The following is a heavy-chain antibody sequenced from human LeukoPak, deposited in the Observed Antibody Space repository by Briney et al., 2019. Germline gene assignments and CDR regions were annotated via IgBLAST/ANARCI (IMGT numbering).Heavy chain of an antibody. J-gene: IGHJ6*03. CDR2: ISYDGSNK. Sequence: QAGGSLRLSCAASGFTFSSYGMHWVRQAPGKGLEWVAVISYDGSNKYYADSVKGRFTISRDNSKNTLYLQMNSLRAEDTAVYYCAKVDGSGRYMDVWGKGTTVTISS. V-gene: IGHV3-30*18. D-gene: IGHD6-19*01. CDR1: GFTFSSYG. CDR3: AKVDGSGRYMDV.